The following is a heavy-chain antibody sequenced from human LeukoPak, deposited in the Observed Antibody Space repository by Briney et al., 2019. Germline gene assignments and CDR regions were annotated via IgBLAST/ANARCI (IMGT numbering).Heavy chain of an antibody. CDR2: ISSSSSYI. Sequence: GGSLRLSCAASGFTFSSYSMNWVRQAPGKGLEWVSSISSSSSYIYYADSVKGRFTISRDNAKNSLYLQMNSLRAEDTAVYYCARVNTVKIQLWPPRFDYWGQGTLVTVSS. CDR1: GFTFSSYS. V-gene: IGHV3-21*01. CDR3: ARVNTVKIQLWPPRFDY. D-gene: IGHD5-18*01. J-gene: IGHJ4*02.